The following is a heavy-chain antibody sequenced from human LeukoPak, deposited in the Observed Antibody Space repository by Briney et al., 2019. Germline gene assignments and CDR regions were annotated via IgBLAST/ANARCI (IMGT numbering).Heavy chain of an antibody. CDR1: GFTFSSYS. J-gene: IGHJ5*02. CDR3: ARVLNGSWDWFDP. V-gene: IGHV3-74*01. D-gene: IGHD2-8*01. Sequence: GGSLRLSCAASGFTFSSYSMNWVRQAPGKGLEWVSRINPDGSTTTYADSVKGRFTIPRDNAKNTVYLQMNNLRAEDTAVYYCARVLNGSWDWFDPWGQGTLVTVSS. CDR2: INPDGSTT.